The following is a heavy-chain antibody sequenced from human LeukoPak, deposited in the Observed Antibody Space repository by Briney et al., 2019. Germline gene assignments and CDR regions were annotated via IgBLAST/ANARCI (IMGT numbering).Heavy chain of an antibody. D-gene: IGHD2-21*01. V-gene: IGHV3-7*01. CDR1: GFTFSTYW. J-gene: IGHJ4*02. CDR3: ARALCIWGGDCHYFNY. CDR2: IKEDGSEK. Sequence: GGSLRLSSAAYGFTFSTYWMTWVRHAPGKGRGWVANIKEDGSEKSYVGSGKGRFTISRDNAKNSLYMQMTSVRAEDTAVYYCARALCIWGGDCHYFNYWGQGTLVTVSS.